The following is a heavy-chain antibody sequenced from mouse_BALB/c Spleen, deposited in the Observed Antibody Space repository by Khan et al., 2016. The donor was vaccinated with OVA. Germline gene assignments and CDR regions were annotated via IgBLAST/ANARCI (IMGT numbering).Heavy chain of an antibody. D-gene: IGHD1-1*01. J-gene: IGHJ4*01. Sequence: EVQLQESGPGLVKPSQSLSLTCTVTGYSITSNYAWSWIRQFPGNKLEWLGYISYSGATNYNPSLKSRISVTRDTSENQLFLQLNSVTTEDTATYYCARQNYYGYALDYWGQGTSGTVSS. CDR2: ISYSGAT. CDR1: GYSITSNYA. CDR3: ARQNYYGYALDY. V-gene: IGHV3-2*02.